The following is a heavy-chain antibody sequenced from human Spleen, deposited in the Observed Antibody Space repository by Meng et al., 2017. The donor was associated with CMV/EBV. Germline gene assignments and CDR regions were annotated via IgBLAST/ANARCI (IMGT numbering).Heavy chain of an antibody. CDR1: GITVSSNY. CDR2: ISSSSSYI. J-gene: IGHJ6*02. Sequence: GESLKISCAASGITVSSNYMSWFRQAPGKGLEWVSSISSSSSYIYYADSVKGRFTISRDNAKNSLYLQMNSLRAEYTAVYYCARLRGGDNDFWSGNLDVWGQGTTVTVSS. CDR3: ARLRGGDNDFWSGNLDV. D-gene: IGHD3-3*01. V-gene: IGHV3-21*01.